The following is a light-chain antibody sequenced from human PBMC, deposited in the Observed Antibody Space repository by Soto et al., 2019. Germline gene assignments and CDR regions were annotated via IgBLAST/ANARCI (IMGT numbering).Light chain of an antibody. CDR3: QQHGSSPTWT. J-gene: IGKJ1*01. Sequence: EIVLTQSPDTLSLSPGERATLSCRASQSVSGNYLAWYQQKPGQAPRLLISGASSRATGISDRFVGSGSGTDFTLTISRLEPEDSAVYFCQQHGSSPTWTFGQGTKVEI. V-gene: IGKV3-20*01. CDR2: GAS. CDR1: QSVSGNY.